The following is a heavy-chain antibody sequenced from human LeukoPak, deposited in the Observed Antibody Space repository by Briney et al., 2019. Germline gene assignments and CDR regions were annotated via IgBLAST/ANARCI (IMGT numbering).Heavy chain of an antibody. V-gene: IGHV3-23*01. CDR2: ISGSGGNT. CDR3: AKDPPCSGGTCYGYFES. CDR1: GFTFSTYA. Sequence: GGSLRLSCAASGFTFSTYAMNWVRQAPGKGLEWVSIISGSGGNTFYADAVKGRFTISRDNSINTLYLQMNNLRDDDTAVYYCAKDPPCSGGTCYGYFESWGQGTLVTVSS. D-gene: IGHD2-15*01. J-gene: IGHJ4*02.